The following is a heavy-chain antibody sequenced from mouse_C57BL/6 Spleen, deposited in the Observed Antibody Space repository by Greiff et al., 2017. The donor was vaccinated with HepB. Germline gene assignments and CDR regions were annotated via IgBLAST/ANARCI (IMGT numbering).Heavy chain of an antibody. Sequence: DVMLVESGGGLVKPGGSLKLSCAASGFTFSDYGMHWVRQAPEKGLEWVAYISSGSSTIYYADTVKGRFTISRDNAKNTLFLQMTSLRSEDTAMYYCARDPDGYFAWFAYWGQGTLVTVSA. CDR1: GFTFSDYG. CDR2: ISSGSSTI. V-gene: IGHV5-17*01. CDR3: ARDPDGYFAWFAY. J-gene: IGHJ3*01. D-gene: IGHD2-3*01.